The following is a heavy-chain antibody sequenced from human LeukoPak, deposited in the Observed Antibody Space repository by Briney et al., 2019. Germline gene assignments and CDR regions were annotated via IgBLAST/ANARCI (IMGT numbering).Heavy chain of an antibody. D-gene: IGHD5-18*01. CDR2: ISSSSNTI. Sequence: GGSLRLSCAASGFTFSSYSMNWVRQAPGKGLEWVSYISSSSNTIYYADSVKGRFTISRDNAKNSLYLQMNSLRAEDTAVYYCARAWVGTATTLFDYWGQGTLVTVSS. CDR1: GFTFSSYS. J-gene: IGHJ4*02. CDR3: ARAWVGTATTLFDY. V-gene: IGHV3-48*04.